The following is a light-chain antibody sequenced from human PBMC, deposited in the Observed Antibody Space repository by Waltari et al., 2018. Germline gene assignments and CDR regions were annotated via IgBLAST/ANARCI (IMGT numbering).Light chain of an antibody. Sequence: DVGLTQSPLSLPVTLGQPASLSCRASPSLVYTDGISYLNWFHQRPGQAPRRLTYKVSIRDSGAPDRFSGSGSGTDFTLMISSVEADDVGVYFCMQATHWPVTFGQGTRLE. CDR2: KVS. CDR3: MQATHWPVT. CDR1: PSLVYTDGISY. J-gene: IGKJ5*01. V-gene: IGKV2-30*01.